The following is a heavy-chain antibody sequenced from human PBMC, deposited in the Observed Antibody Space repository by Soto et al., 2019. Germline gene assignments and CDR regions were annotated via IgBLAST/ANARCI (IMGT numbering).Heavy chain of an antibody. V-gene: IGHV1-18*01. CDR2: ISAYNGNT. Sequence: ASVKVSGKASGYTFTSDGISWVRRAPGQGLEWMGWISAYNGNTNYAQKLQGRVTMTTDTSTSTAYMELRSLRSDDTAVYYCGVGASRLYYYYGMDVWGQGTTVTVSS. D-gene: IGHD1-26*01. J-gene: IGHJ6*02. CDR3: GVGASRLYYYYGMDV. CDR1: GYTFTSDG.